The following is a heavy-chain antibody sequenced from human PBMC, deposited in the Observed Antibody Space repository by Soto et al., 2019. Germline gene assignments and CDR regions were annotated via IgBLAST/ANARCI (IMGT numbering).Heavy chain of an antibody. Sequence: GGSLSLSCAASGFTVSSNYMSWVRQAPGKGLEWVSVIYSGGSTYYADSVKGRFTISRDNSKNTLYLQMNSLRAEDTAVYYCARVVVATIHFDYWGQGTLVTVSS. CDR3: ARVVVATIHFDY. CDR2: IYSGGST. D-gene: IGHD5-12*01. CDR1: GFTVSSNY. V-gene: IGHV3-53*01. J-gene: IGHJ4*02.